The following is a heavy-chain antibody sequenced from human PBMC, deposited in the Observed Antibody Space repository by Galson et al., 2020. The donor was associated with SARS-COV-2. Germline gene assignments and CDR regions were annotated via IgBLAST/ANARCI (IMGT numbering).Heavy chain of an antibody. J-gene: IGHJ6*02. D-gene: IGHD6-19*01. CDR1: GGSISSYY. CDR2: IYYSGST. CDR3: ARDRFYSSGWYGPHMDV. V-gene: IGHV4-59*01. Sequence: PSETLSLTCTVSGGSISSYYWSWIRQPPGKGLEWIGYIYYSGSTNYNPSLKSRVTISVDTSKNQFSLKLSSVTAADTAVYYCARDRFYSSGWYGPHMDVWGQGTTVTVSS.